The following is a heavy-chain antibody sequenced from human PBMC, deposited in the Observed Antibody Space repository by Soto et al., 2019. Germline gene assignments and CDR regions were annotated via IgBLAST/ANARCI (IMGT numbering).Heavy chain of an antibody. J-gene: IGHJ6*02. CDR1: GGSFSGYY. D-gene: IGHD6-6*01. CDR3: ARGRIAARQEAVLIYYYYYGMDV. CDR2: INHSGST. Sequence: PSETLSLTCAVYGGSFSGYYWSWIRQPPGKGLEWSGEINHSGSTNYNPSLKSRVTISVDTSKNQFSLKLSSVTAADTAVYYCARGRIAARQEAVLIYYYYYGMDVWGQGTMVTVSS. V-gene: IGHV4-34*01.